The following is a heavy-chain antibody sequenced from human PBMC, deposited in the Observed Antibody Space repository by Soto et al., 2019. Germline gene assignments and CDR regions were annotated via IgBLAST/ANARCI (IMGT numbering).Heavy chain of an antibody. Sequence: ASVKVSCKASGYTFTSYAMHWVRQAPGQRLEWMGWINAGNGNTKYSQKFQGRVTITRGTSASTAYMELSSLRSEDTAVYYCARRIVVVTALDYWGQGTLVTVSS. V-gene: IGHV1-3*01. CDR3: ARRIVVVTALDY. J-gene: IGHJ4*02. CDR1: GYTFTSYA. D-gene: IGHD2-21*02. CDR2: INAGNGNT.